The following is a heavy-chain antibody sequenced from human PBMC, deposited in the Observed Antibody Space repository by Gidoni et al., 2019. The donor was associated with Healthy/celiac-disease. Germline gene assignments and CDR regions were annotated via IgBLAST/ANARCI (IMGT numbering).Heavy chain of an antibody. V-gene: IGHV3-33*01. CDR2: IWYDGSNK. J-gene: IGHJ3*02. CDR1: GFTFSSSG. Sequence: QVQLVESGGGVVQPGRSLRLSCAASGFTFSSSGMHWVRQAPGKGLGWVAVIWYDGSNKYYADSVKGRFTISRDNSKNTLYLQMNSLRAEDTAVYYCARGDYYDSSGYYYVWAFDIWGQGTMVTVSS. CDR3: ARGDYYDSSGYYYVWAFDI. D-gene: IGHD3-22*01.